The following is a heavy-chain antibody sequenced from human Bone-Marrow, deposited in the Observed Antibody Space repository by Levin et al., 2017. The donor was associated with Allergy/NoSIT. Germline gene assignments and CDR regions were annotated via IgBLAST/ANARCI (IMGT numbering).Heavy chain of an antibody. V-gene: IGHV4-34*01. Sequence: SETLSLTCAVYGGSFSGYYWSWIRQPPGKGLEWIGEINHSGSTNYNPSLKSRVTISVDTSKNQFSLKLSSVTAADTAVYYCAMKRRYKTLDYWGQGTLVTVSS. CDR1: GGSFSGYY. CDR3: AMKRRYKTLDY. CDR2: INHSGST. D-gene: IGHD1-1*01. J-gene: IGHJ4*02.